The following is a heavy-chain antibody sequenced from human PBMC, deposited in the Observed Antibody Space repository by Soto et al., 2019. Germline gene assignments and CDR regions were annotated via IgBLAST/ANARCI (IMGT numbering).Heavy chain of an antibody. J-gene: IGHJ6*02. Sequence: SVKVSCKASGGTFSSYAISWVRQAPGQGLEWVGGIIPIFGTANYAQKLQGRVTITADESTSTAYMELSSLRSEDTAVYYCASDRQVYYDFWSGYRPTPYGMDVWGQGTTVTVSS. V-gene: IGHV1-69*13. CDR2: IIPIFGTA. CDR1: GGTFSSYA. CDR3: ASDRQVYYDFWSGYRPTPYGMDV. D-gene: IGHD3-3*01.